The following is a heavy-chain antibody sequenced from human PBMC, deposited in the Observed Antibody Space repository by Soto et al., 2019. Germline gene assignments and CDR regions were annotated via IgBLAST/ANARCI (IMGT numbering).Heavy chain of an antibody. J-gene: IGHJ4*02. CDR3: ARSSFSGRNYNFDY. CDR2: IGTAGDT. D-gene: IGHD4-4*01. CDR1: GFTFSRYD. Sequence: EVQLVESGGGLVQPGGSLRLSCAASGFTFSRYDMHWVRQVTGKGLEWVSGIGTAGDTYYPGSVKGRFTISRENAKNSLYLQMNSLRAGDTAVYYCARSSFSGRNYNFDYWGQGTLVTVSS. V-gene: IGHV3-13*01.